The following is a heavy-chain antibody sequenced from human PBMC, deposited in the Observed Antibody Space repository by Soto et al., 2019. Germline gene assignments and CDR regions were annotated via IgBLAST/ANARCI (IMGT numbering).Heavy chain of an antibody. V-gene: IGHV3-30*18. CDR3: AKGGLQYCSGGSCPYYYGLDV. D-gene: IGHD2-15*01. J-gene: IGHJ6*02. CDR1: GFTFSSYS. CDR2: ISYDGSNK. Sequence: QVQLVESGGGVVQPGRSLSLSCAASGFTFSSYSIHWVRQAPGKGLEGVAVISYDGSNKYYADSVKGRFSSSRDNSKNTLSLQMNSLRPEDTAVYYCAKGGLQYCSGGSCPYYYGLDVWGHGTTVTVSS.